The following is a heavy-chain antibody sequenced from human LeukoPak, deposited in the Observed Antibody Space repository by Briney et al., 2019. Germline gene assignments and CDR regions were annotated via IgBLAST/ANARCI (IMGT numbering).Heavy chain of an antibody. CDR1: GFTFSSYS. Sequence: GGSLRLSCAASGFTFSSYSMNWVRQAPGKGLEWVSSISSSSSYIYYADSVKGRFTISRDNAKNSLYLQMNSLRAEDTAVYYCARDLSSSSWYRPYYFDYWGQGTLVTVSS. J-gene: IGHJ4*02. CDR2: ISSSSSYI. V-gene: IGHV3-21*01. D-gene: IGHD6-13*01. CDR3: ARDLSSSSWYRPYYFDY.